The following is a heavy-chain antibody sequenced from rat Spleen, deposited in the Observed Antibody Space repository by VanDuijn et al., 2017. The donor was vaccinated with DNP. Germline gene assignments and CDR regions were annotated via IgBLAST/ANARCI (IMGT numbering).Heavy chain of an antibody. CDR1: GFTFSAFP. CDR3: VTHPNNWGAFDY. Sequence: EVQLVESGGGLVQPGRSMKLSCVASGFTFSAFPMAWVRQAPKKGLEWVATIIYDGSRTYYRDSVKGRFTISRDNAKSTLYLQMDSLRSEDTATYYCVTHPNNWGAFDYWGQGTSVTVSS. V-gene: IGHV5S10*01. J-gene: IGHJ4*01. D-gene: IGHD1-10*01. CDR2: IIYDGSRT.